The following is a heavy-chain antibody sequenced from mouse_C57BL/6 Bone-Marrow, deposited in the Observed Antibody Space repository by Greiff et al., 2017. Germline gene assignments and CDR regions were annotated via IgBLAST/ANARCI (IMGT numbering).Heavy chain of an antibody. Sequence: VQLQQPGAELVRPGTSVKLSCKASGYTFTSYWMHWVKQRPGQGLEWIGGIDPSDSYTNYNQKFKGKATLTVDTSSSTAYMQLSSLTSEDSAVYYCARQLRLYFDYWGKGTTLTVSS. J-gene: IGHJ2*01. CDR2: IDPSDSYT. CDR3: ARQLRLYFDY. V-gene: IGHV1-59*01. D-gene: IGHD3-2*02. CDR1: GYTFTSYW.